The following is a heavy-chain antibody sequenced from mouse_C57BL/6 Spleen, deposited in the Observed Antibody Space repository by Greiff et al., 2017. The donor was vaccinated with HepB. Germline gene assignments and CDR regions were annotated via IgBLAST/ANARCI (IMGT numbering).Heavy chain of an antibody. Sequence: VQLQESGAELARPGASVKLSCKASGYTFTSYGISWVKQRTGQGLEWIGEIYPRSGNTYYNEKFKGKATLTADKSSSTAYMELRSLTSEDSAVYFCARKPDDGYYRYFDVWGTGTTVTVSS. CDR1: GYTFTSYG. J-gene: IGHJ1*03. D-gene: IGHD2-3*01. CDR2: IYPRSGNT. V-gene: IGHV1-81*01. CDR3: ARKPDDGYYRYFDV.